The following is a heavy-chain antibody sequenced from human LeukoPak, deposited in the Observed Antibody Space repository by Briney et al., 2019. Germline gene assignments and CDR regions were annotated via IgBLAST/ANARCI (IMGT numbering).Heavy chain of an antibody. D-gene: IGHD6-13*01. CDR3: ARGGAAGGIDAFDI. Sequence: GGSLRLSCAASGCTFSSYSMNWVRQAPGKGLEWVSSITSSSSYIYYADSVRGRFTISRDNAKNSLYLQMNSLRAEDTALYYCARGGAAGGIDAFDIWGQGTMVTVSS. CDR1: GCTFSSYS. V-gene: IGHV3-21*01. J-gene: IGHJ3*02. CDR2: ITSSSSYI.